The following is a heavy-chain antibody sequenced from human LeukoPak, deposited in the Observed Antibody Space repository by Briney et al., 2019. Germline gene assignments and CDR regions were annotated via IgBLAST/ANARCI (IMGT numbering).Heavy chain of an antibody. V-gene: IGHV3-74*01. D-gene: IGHD5-24*01. J-gene: IGHJ4*02. Sequence: PGGSLRLSCAASGFTFDDYGMSWVRQAPGKGLVWVSSTNSDGSSTGYTDSVKGRFTVSRDNAKNTLYLQMNSLRAEDTAVYYCARARWYSSDYWGQGTLVTVSP. CDR1: GFTFDDYG. CDR3: ARARWYSSDY. CDR2: TNSDGSST.